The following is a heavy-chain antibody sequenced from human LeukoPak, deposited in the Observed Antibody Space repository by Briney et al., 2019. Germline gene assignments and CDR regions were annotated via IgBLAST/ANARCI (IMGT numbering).Heavy chain of an antibody. CDR1: GGTFSSYA. V-gene: IGHV1-69*06. CDR3: APRLNWNGIDY. J-gene: IGHJ4*02. D-gene: IGHD1-1*01. CDR2: IIPIFGTA. Sequence: GASVKVSCTASGGTFSSYAISWVRQAPGQGLEWIGGIIPIFGTANYAQKFQGRVTMTEDTSTDTAYMELSSLRSEDTAVYYCAPRLNWNGIDYWGQGTLVTVSS.